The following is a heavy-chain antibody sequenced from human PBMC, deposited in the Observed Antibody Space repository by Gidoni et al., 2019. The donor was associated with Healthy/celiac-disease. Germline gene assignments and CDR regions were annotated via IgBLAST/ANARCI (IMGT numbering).Heavy chain of an antibody. D-gene: IGHD1-26*01. Sequence: EVQLLESGGGLVQPGRSLRLYCAASGFTFDDYAMHWVRQAPGKGLGGGSGIRWNSGSIGYADSVKGRFTIARDNAKNSLYLQMNSLRAEDTALYYCAKDAVGATWSSGAFDIWGQGTMVTVSS. CDR1: GFTFDDYA. J-gene: IGHJ3*02. CDR3: AKDAVGATWSSGAFDI. V-gene: IGHV3-9*01. CDR2: IRWNSGSI.